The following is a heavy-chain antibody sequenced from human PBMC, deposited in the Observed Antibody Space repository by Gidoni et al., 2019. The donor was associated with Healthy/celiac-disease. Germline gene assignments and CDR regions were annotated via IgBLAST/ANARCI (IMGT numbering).Heavy chain of an antibody. CDR2: ISYDGSNK. Sequence: QVQRVEPGGGVAQPGRLFRLSCAAPGFTLSSYGMHWVRQAPGKGLEWVAVISYDGSNKYYADSVKGRFTISRDNSKNTLYLQMNSLRAEDTAVYYCAKDLRYCSGGSCYHEYFQHWGQGTLVTVSS. CDR3: AKDLRYCSGGSCYHEYFQH. J-gene: IGHJ1*01. V-gene: IGHV3-30*18. D-gene: IGHD2-15*01. CDR1: GFTLSSYG.